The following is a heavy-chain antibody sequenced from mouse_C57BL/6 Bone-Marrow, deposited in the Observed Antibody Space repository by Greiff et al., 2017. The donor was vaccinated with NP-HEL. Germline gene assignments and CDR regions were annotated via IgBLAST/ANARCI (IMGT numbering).Heavy chain of an antibody. CDR3: ARYYYGSPYYFDY. CDR1: GYAFSSSW. D-gene: IGHD1-1*01. CDR2: IYPGDGDT. Sequence: VQLQQSGPELVKPGASVKISCKASGYAFSSSWMNWVKQRPGKGLEWIGRIYPGDGDTNYNGKFKGKATLTADKSSSTAYMQLSSLTSEDSAVYFCARYYYGSPYYFDYWGQGTTLTVSS. V-gene: IGHV1-82*01. J-gene: IGHJ2*01.